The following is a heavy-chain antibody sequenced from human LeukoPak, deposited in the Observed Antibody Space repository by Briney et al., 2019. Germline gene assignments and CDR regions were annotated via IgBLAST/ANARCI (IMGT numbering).Heavy chain of an antibody. CDR2: IWYDGSNK. CDR3: ARAGIGNALDY. J-gene: IGHJ4*02. CDR1: GFTFSKYG. D-gene: IGHD2-2*01. V-gene: IGHV3-33*01. Sequence: PGMSLRLSCAASGFTFSKYGMNWVRQAPGKGLEWVAIIWYDGSNKYLAESVMGRLTISKDNSKNTVYLQMNSLRIEDTAVYHCARAGIGNALDYWGPGTQVTVSS.